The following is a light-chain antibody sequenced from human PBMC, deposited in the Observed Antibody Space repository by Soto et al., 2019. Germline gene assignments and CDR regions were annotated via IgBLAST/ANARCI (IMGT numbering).Light chain of an antibody. V-gene: IGKV1-5*03. J-gene: IGKJ2*01. CDR2: EAS. CDR3: QQYNSDPYT. CDR1: QDINGW. Sequence: DIQLTQFPPTLSASVGDRVIITCRTSQDINGWLAWYRQKPGKAPNLLIYEASTLHTGVPSRFSGGGSGTEFTLTISSLQPDDSETFYCQQYNSDPYTVGKGTRLEIK.